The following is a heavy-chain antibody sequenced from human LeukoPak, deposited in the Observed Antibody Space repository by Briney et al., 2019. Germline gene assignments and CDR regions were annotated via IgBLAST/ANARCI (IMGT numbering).Heavy chain of an antibody. CDR3: PRPSYDILTGYYTLDY. Sequence: GSVTVSCKASGYTFTRYAMHWVRQAHGQRIEWKGWIKAGNGNTKYRQKFQGRVTINRDTSASTAYMALSSLRSEDTAVYYCPRPSYDILTGYYTLDYWGQGTLVTVSS. V-gene: IGHV1-3*01. D-gene: IGHD3-9*01. CDR1: GYTFTRYA. CDR2: IKAGNGNT. J-gene: IGHJ4*02.